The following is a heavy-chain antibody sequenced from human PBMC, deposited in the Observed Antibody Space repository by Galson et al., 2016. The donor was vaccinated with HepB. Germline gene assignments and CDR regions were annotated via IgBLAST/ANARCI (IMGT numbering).Heavy chain of an antibody. Sequence: SLRLSCAASKFSVSDNYMSWVRQAPGKGLDWVSVIYSGGTTYYADSVKGRFTISRDNSKNTVYLQMNSLRVEDTAVYYCAKGLDYSNSSGYSYLQYWGQGTQVTVSS. D-gene: IGHD3-22*01. CDR1: KFSVSDNY. V-gene: IGHV3-53*01. CDR3: AKGLDYSNSSGYSYLQY. J-gene: IGHJ4*02. CDR2: IYSGGTT.